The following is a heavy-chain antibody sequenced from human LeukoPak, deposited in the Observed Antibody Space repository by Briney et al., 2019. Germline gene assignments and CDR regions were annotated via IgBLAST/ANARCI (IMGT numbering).Heavy chain of an antibody. CDR1: GFTFSSYA. D-gene: IGHD3-10*01. J-gene: IGHJ6*02. CDR2: ISGSGGST. Sequence: PGGSLRLSCAASGFTFSSYAMSWVRQAPGKGLEWASGISGSGGSTYCADSVKGRLTISRDNSRNTLYLQMNSPRAEDTAVYYCAKRKATMVRGVNYYYGMDVWGQGTTVTVSS. CDR3: AKRKATMVRGVNYYYGMDV. V-gene: IGHV3-23*01.